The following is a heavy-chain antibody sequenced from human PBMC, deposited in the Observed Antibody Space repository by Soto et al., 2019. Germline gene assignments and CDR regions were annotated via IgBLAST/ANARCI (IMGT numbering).Heavy chain of an antibody. D-gene: IGHD6-6*01. Sequence: SETLSLTCTVSGGSISSGGYYWSWIRQHPGKGLEWIGYIYYSGSTYYNPSLKSRVTISVDTSKNQFSLKLSSVTAADTAVYYCARLTRAVIAARRGPDYWGQGTLVTSPQ. V-gene: IGHV4-31*03. CDR1: GGSISSGGYY. CDR2: IYYSGST. J-gene: IGHJ4*02. CDR3: ARLTRAVIAARRGPDY.